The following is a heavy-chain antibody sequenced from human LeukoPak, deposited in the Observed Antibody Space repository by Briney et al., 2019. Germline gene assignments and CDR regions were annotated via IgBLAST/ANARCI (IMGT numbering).Heavy chain of an antibody. Sequence: ASVKVSCKASGYTFTGYYMHWVRQAPGQGLEWMGWINPNSGGTNYAQKFQGRVTMTRDTSISTAYMELSRLRSEDTAVYYCARGQMVRGVITSNYYYMDVWGKGTTVTVSS. D-gene: IGHD3-10*01. CDR1: GYTFTGYY. CDR3: ARGQMVRGVITSNYYYMDV. CDR2: INPNSGGT. J-gene: IGHJ6*03. V-gene: IGHV1-2*02.